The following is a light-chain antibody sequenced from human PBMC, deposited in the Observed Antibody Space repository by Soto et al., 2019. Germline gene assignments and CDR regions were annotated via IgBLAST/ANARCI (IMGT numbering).Light chain of an antibody. CDR2: PAS. CDR1: DSISRH. V-gene: IGKV1-39*01. Sequence: DIQKSQSPSSLSASVGDRVTITCRAADSISRHLNWYQQKPGRAPDLLIYPASTLQNGVPSRFTGSGSGTEFTLTITGLQLEDFATYYCQQDYSTLATFGQGTRLEI. CDR3: QQDYSTLAT. J-gene: IGKJ5*01.